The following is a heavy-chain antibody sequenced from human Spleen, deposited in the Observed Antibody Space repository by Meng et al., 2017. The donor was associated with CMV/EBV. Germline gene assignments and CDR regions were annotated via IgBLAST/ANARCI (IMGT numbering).Heavy chain of an antibody. J-gene: IGHJ4*02. D-gene: IGHD3-16*01. CDR1: EVTFRRYA. V-gene: IGHV3-23*03. CDR3: AKEPREGEFGH. Sequence: CTAYEVTFRRYAMREIRQAPGKGLEWVSITYSTSIAYYADSVKGRITISRDNSKNMVYLQMNTLRAEDTAVYYCAKEPREGEFGHWGQGTLVTVSS. CDR2: TYSTSIA.